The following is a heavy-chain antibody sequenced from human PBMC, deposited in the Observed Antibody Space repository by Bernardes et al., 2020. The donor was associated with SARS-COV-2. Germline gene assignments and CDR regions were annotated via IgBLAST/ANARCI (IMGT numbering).Heavy chain of an antibody. V-gene: IGHV1-46*01. Sequence: ASVKVSCKASGYTFTSHDMHWVRQAPGQGLEWMGIINPSDGRTSDAQKFQGRVTLTRDTSTSTVYMELSSLTSEDTAVYYCARGGLAGLGVVMGHWFDPWGQGSLVTVSA. D-gene: IGHD3-3*01. CDR2: INPSDGRT. CDR1: GYTFTSHD. CDR3: ARGGLAGLGVVMGHWFDP. J-gene: IGHJ5*02.